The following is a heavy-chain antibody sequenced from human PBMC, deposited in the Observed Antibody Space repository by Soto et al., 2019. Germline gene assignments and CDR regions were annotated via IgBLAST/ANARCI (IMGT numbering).Heavy chain of an antibody. Sequence: QVQLVQSGAEVKKPGASVKVSCKASGYTFTSYAMQWVRQAPGQRLEWMGWINAGNGNTKYSQKFQGRATITSDTSASTYYMELSGLSSEDTAVYSCARDLVGWTDYWGQGTLVTVSS. V-gene: IGHV1-3*01. J-gene: IGHJ4*02. D-gene: IGHD6-19*01. CDR2: INAGNGNT. CDR3: ARDLVGWTDY. CDR1: GYTFTSYA.